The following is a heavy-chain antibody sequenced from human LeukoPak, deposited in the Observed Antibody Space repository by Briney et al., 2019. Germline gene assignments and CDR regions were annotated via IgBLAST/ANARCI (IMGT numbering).Heavy chain of an antibody. J-gene: IGHJ4*02. Sequence: PGGSLRLSCAASGFTFSSYNMNWVRQAPGKGLEWVSYITTSSGTIYYADSVKGRFTISRDNAKNSLYLQMNSLRAEDTAVYYCARREVGAHPFDYWGQGTLVTVSS. V-gene: IGHV3-48*01. D-gene: IGHD1-26*01. CDR3: ARREVGAHPFDY. CDR1: GFTFSSYN. CDR2: ITTSSGTI.